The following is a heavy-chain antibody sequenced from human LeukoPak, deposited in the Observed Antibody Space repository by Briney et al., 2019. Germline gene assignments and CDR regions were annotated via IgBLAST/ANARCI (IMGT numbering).Heavy chain of an antibody. CDR1: GGSISSYY. Sequence: PSETLSLTCTVSGGSISSYYWSWIRQPPAKGLEWIGYIYYSGSTNYNPSLKSRVTISVDTSKNQFSLKLSSVTAADTAVYYCARGTTGSSGWYVFHWFDPWGQGTLVTVSS. D-gene: IGHD6-19*01. CDR3: ARGTTGSSGWYVFHWFDP. J-gene: IGHJ5*02. CDR2: IYYSGST. V-gene: IGHV4-59*01.